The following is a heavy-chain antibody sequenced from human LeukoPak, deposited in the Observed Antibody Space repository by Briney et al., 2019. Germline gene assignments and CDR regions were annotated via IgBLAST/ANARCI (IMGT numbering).Heavy chain of an antibody. V-gene: IGHV3-21*01. CDR3: ARARGTVTNYYYYYMDV. J-gene: IGHJ6*03. Sequence: PGGSLRLSCAASGFTFSSYSMNWVRQAPGKGLEWVSSISSSSSYIYYADSVKGRFTISRDNAKNSLYLQMSSLRAEDTAVYYCARARGTVTNYYYYYMDVWGKGTTVTVSS. CDR2: ISSSSSYI. D-gene: IGHD4-11*01. CDR1: GFTFSSYS.